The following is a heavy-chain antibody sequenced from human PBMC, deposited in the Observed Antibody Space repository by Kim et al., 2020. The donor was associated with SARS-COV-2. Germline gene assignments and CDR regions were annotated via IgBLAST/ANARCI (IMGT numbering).Heavy chain of an antibody. J-gene: IGHJ6*02. D-gene: IGHD3-9*01. CDR3: ARIEMDILTGYYYDYYYGMDV. Sequence: ASVKVSCKASGYTFTSYAMNWVRQAPGQGLEWMGWINTNTGNPTYAQGFTGRFVFSLDTSVSTAYLQISSLKAEDTAVYYCARIEMDILTGYYYDYYYGMDVWGQGTTVTVSS. CDR1: GYTFTSYA. V-gene: IGHV7-4-1*02. CDR2: INTNTGNP.